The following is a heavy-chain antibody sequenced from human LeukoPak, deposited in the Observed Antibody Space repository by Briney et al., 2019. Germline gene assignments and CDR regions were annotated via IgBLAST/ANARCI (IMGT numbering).Heavy chain of an antibody. D-gene: IGHD3-16*01. CDR2: IIPIFGTA. J-gene: IGHJ4*02. CDR3: ARDLDDYVRGPGYSG. Sequence: EASVKVSCKASGGTFCSYAISWVRQAPGQGLEWMGGIIPIFGTANYAQKFQGRVTITADESTSTAYMELSSLRSEDTAVYYCARDLDDYVRGPGYSGWGQGTLVTVSS. V-gene: IGHV1-69*13. CDR1: GGTFCSYA.